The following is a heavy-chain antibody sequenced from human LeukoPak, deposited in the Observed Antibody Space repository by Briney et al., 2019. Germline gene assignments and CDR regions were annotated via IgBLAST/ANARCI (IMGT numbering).Heavy chain of an antibody. CDR2: IYYSGST. CDR3: ARGKVAGPTVDY. CDR1: GGSISSYY. V-gene: IGHV4-59*01. D-gene: IGHD6-19*01. Sequence: SGTLSLTCTVSGGSISSYYWSWIRQPPGKGLEWIGYIYYSGSTNYNPSLKSRVTISVDTSKNQFSLKLSSVTAADTAVYYCARGKVAGPTVDYWGQGTLVTVSS. J-gene: IGHJ4*02.